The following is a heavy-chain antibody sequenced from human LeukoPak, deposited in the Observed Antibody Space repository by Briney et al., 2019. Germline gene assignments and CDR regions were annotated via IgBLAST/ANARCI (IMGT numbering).Heavy chain of an antibody. V-gene: IGHV3-53*01. D-gene: IGHD1-26*01. CDR2: IYSGGST. J-gene: IGHJ4*02. CDR1: GFTVSSNY. Sequence: PGGSLRLSCAASGFTVSSNYMSWVRQAPGKGLEWVSVIYSGGSTYYADSVKGRFTISRDNSKNTLYLQMNSLRAEDTAVYYCATSDRYSGSYYFDYWGQGTLVTVSS. CDR3: ATSDRYSGSYYFDY.